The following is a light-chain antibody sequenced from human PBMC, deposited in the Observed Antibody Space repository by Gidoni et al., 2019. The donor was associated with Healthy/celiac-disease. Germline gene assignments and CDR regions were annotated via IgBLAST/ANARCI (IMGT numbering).Light chain of an antibody. J-gene: IGKJ5*01. V-gene: IGKV3-11*01. Sequence: EIVLTQSPATLSLSPGERATLSCRASQSVSSYLAWYQQKPGQAPRLLIYDASTRATGIQARFSGSGSGTDFTLTISSLEPEDFAVYYCQQRSNWPPVTFGQGTRLEIK. CDR1: QSVSSY. CDR3: QQRSNWPPVT. CDR2: DAS.